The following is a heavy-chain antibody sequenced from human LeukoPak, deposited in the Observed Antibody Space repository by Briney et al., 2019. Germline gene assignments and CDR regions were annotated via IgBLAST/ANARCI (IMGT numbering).Heavy chain of an antibody. Sequence: GGSLGLSCAASGFTFSSYVMNWVRQAPGKGLEWVSAISGSGGSTYYADSVKGRFTISRDNSKNTLYLQMSSLRAEDTAVYYCAKTPHYDILTGYFKQGYYFDYWGQGTLVTVSS. J-gene: IGHJ4*02. V-gene: IGHV3-23*01. CDR3: AKTPHYDILTGYFKQGYYFDY. CDR1: GFTFSSYV. CDR2: ISGSGGST. D-gene: IGHD3-9*01.